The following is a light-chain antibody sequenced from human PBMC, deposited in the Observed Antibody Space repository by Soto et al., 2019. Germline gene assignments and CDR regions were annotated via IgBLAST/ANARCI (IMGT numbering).Light chain of an antibody. Sequence: QYALTQPASVSGSPGQSITISCTGTSSDVGGSNYVSWYQLHPGKAPKLMIYDVTNRPSGVSNRFSGSKSGNTASLTISGLQAEDEADYYCTSYTSSSSFVFGTGTKLTVL. J-gene: IGLJ1*01. CDR3: TSYTSSSSFV. V-gene: IGLV2-14*03. CDR1: SSDVGGSNY. CDR2: DVT.